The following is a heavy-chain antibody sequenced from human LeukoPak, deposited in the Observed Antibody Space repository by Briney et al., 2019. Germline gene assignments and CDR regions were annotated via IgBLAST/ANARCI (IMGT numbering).Heavy chain of an antibody. D-gene: IGHD3-3*01. Sequence: PSETLSLTCTVSGGSTSSSSYYWGWIRRPPGKGLECIGSIYYSGSTYYNPSLKSRVTISVDTSKNQFSLKLNSVTAADTAVYYCARETIFGVVMGRCFDYWGQGTLVTVSS. CDR2: IYYSGST. CDR3: ARETIFGVVMGRCFDY. V-gene: IGHV4-39*07. J-gene: IGHJ4*02. CDR1: GGSTSSSSYY.